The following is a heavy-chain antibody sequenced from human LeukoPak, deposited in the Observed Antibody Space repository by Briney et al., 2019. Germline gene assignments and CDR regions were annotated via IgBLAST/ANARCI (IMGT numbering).Heavy chain of an antibody. CDR3: ARDLGQDGSSGYYTYNWFDP. J-gene: IGHJ5*02. Sequence: GASVTVSCKASGYTFTSYYMHWVRQAPGQGREWMGIINPSGGSRSYAQKFQGRVTMTRDTSTSTVYMELSSLRSEDTAVCCCARDLGQDGSSGYYTYNWFDPWGQGTLVTVSS. CDR2: INPSGGSR. D-gene: IGHD3-22*01. V-gene: IGHV1-46*01. CDR1: GYTFTSYY.